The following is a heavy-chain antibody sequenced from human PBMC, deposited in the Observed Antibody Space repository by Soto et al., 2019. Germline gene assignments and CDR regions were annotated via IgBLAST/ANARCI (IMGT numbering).Heavy chain of an antibody. D-gene: IGHD3-10*01. CDR1: GFSFSSYG. CDR3: ARGPRMGRGSNITGYFDY. CDR2: IWHDGSNR. J-gene: IGHJ4*02. V-gene: IGHV3-33*01. Sequence: QVQLVESGGGVVQPGRSLRLSCAASGFSFSSYGMHWVRQAPGKGLEWVAVIWHDGSNRYYADSVKGRFTISRDDSRNTLSLQMNSLRAEDTGVYYCARGPRMGRGSNITGYFDYWGQGTLVTVSS.